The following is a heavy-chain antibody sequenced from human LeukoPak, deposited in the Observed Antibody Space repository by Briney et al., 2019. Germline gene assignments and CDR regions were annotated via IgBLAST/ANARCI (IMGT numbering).Heavy chain of an antibody. CDR2: IIPIFGTA. CDR3: ARDQGYSSGWSLGY. Sequence: SVKVSCKASGGTFSSYAISWVRQAPGQGLEWMGRIIPIFGTANYAQKFQGRVTITTDESTSTAYMELSSLRSEHTAVYYCARDQGYSSGWSLGYWGQGTLVTVSS. CDR1: GGTFSSYA. D-gene: IGHD6-19*01. V-gene: IGHV1-69*05. J-gene: IGHJ4*02.